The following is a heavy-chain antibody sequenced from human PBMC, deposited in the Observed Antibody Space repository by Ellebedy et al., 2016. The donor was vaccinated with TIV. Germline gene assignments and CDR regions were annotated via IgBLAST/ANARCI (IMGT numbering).Heavy chain of an antibody. CDR3: AKEKRRSKFGGVIDY. Sequence: SLKISCAASGFTVDDYAMHWVRQAPGKGLEWVSGISWSSGSIGYADSVKGRFTISRDNAKNSLYLQMNSLRAEDTALYYCAKEKRRSKFGGVIDYWGQGTLVTVSS. CDR2: ISWSSGSI. D-gene: IGHD3-16*01. CDR1: GFTVDDYA. V-gene: IGHV3-9*01. J-gene: IGHJ4*01.